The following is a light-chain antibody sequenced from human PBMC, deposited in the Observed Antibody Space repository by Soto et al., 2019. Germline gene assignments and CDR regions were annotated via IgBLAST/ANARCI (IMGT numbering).Light chain of an antibody. CDR1: QSINTW. J-gene: IGKJ1*01. V-gene: IGKV1-5*03. CDR3: QQYNTYSRT. CDR2: EGS. Sequence: DIQMTQSPSTLSASVGDRVTITCRASQSINTWLAWYQQKPGEAPKLLIYEGSTSERGVPSRFSGSGSGTEFTLTISSLQPDDFATFYCQQYNTYSRTFGQGTKVEV.